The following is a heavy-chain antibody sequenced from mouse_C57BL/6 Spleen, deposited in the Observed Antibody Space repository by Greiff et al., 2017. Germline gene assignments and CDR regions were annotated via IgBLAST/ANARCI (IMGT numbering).Heavy chain of an antibody. V-gene: IGHV5-16*02. J-gene: IGHJ1*03. CDR2: INYDGSST. CDR1: GFTFSDYY. Sequence: EVQLVESEGGLVQPGSSMKLSCTASGFTFSDYYMAWVRQVPEKGLEWVANINYDGSSTYYLDSLKSRFIISRDNAKNILYLQMSSLKSEDTATYYCARRHPRGYFDVWGTGTTVTVSS. CDR3: ARRHPRGYFDV.